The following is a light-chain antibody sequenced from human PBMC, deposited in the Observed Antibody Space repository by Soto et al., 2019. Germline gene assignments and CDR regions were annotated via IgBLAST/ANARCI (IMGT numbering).Light chain of an antibody. CDR3: QRYGSSPRWT. Sequence: EIVLTQSPAPLSSFPVDIVTLSCRASQYINTRLAWYQQKPGQAPRLLIHGTSSRATGIPDRFRGSGSGTDFTLTISRLEPEDSAVYYCQRYGSSPRWTFGQGTKV. CDR1: QYINTR. V-gene: IGKV3-20*01. CDR2: GTS. J-gene: IGKJ1*01.